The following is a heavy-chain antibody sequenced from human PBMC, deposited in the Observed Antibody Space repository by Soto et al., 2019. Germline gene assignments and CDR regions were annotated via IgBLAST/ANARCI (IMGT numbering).Heavy chain of an antibody. J-gene: IGHJ4*02. D-gene: IGHD3-10*01. V-gene: IGHV3-48*03. Sequence: PGGSLRLSCAASGFTFSSYEMNWVRQAPGKGLEWVSFISSSGSTIYYADSVKGRFTISSDNAKNSLYLQTNSLRAEDTAVYYCVYGYYFDYWGQGTLVTVSS. CDR3: VYGYYFDY. CDR2: ISSSGSTI. CDR1: GFTFSSYE.